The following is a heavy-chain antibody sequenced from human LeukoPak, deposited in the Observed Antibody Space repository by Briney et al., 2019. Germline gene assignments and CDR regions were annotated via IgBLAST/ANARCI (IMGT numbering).Heavy chain of an antibody. CDR3: AKEGVSAAAGIQFDY. J-gene: IGHJ4*02. V-gene: IGHV3-48*01. CDR2: ISSSSSTI. D-gene: IGHD6-13*01. CDR1: GFTFSSYS. Sequence: GGPLRLSCAASGFTFSSYSMNWVRQAPGKGLEWVSYISSSSSTIYYADSVKGRFTISRDNSKNTLYLQMNSLRAEDTAVYYCAKEGVSAAAGIQFDYWGQGTLVTVSS.